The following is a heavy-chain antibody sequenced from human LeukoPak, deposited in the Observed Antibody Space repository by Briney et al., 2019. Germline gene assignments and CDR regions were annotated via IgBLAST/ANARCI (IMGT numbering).Heavy chain of an antibody. Sequence: SETLSLTCTVSGGSISSYYWSWIRQPPGKGLEWIGYIYHSGSTYYNPSLKSRVTISVDRSRNQFSLKLSSVTAADTAVYYCARDRSHSWFDPWGQGTLVTVSS. CDR1: GGSISSYY. D-gene: IGHD1-26*01. J-gene: IGHJ5*02. CDR2: IYHSGST. CDR3: ARDRSHSWFDP. V-gene: IGHV4-59*12.